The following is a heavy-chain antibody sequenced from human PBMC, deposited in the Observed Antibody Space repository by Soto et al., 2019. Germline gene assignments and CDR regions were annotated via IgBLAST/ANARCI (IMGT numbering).Heavy chain of an antibody. D-gene: IGHD3-22*01. CDR3: AKIGAYFDY. Sequence: VQLVESGGGVVQPGRSLRLSCAASGFTFSSYGMHWVRQAPGKGLEWVAVISYDGSNKYYADSVKGRFTISRDNSKNTLYLQMNSLRAEDTAVYYCAKIGAYFDYWGQGTLVTVSS. V-gene: IGHV3-30*18. CDR1: GFTFSSYG. J-gene: IGHJ4*02. CDR2: ISYDGSNK.